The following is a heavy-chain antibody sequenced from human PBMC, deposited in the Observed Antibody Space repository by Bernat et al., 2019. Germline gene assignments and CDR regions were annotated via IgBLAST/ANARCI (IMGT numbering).Heavy chain of an antibody. J-gene: IGHJ5*02. V-gene: IGHV4-39*01. D-gene: IGHD6-19*01. Sequence: QLQLQESGPGLVKPSETLSLTCTVSGGSISSSSYYWGWIRQPPGKGLEWIGSIYYSGSTYYNPSLKSRVTISVDTSKNQFSLKLSSVTAADTAVYYCARHEKRVAVAGRKKWFDPWGQGTLVTVSS. CDR3: ARHEKRVAVAGRKKWFDP. CDR2: IYYSGST. CDR1: GGSISSSSYY.